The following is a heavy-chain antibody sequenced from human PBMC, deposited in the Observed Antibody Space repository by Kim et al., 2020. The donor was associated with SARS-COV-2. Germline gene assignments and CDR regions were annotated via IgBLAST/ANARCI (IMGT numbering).Heavy chain of an antibody. CDR1: GGSISSGGYY. V-gene: IGHV4-31*03. CDR2: IYYSGST. J-gene: IGHJ6*02. CDR3: ARVVIEGVGSTVYYYYGMDV. D-gene: IGHD2-21*01. Sequence: SETLSLTCTVSGGSISSGGYYWSWIRQHPGKGLEWIGYIYYSGSTYYNPSLKSRVTISVDTSKNQFSLKLSSVTAADTAMYYCARVVIEGVGSTVYYYYGMDVWGQGTTVTVSS.